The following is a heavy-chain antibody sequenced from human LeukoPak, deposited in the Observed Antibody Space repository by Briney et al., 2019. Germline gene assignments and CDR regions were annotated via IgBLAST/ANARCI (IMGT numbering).Heavy chain of an antibody. CDR1: GGSISSSNW. J-gene: IGHJ4*02. Sequence: SGPLSLTCAVSGGSISSSNWWSWVRQPPGKGLEWIVEYYHSGSINYNPSLNSRVTISIDKSKNQFSQKLSSVTAADTAVYYCARGEEYGSGTVHFDYWGQGTLV. CDR2: YYHSGSI. V-gene: IGHV4-4*02. CDR3: ARGEEYGSGTVHFDY. D-gene: IGHD3-10*01.